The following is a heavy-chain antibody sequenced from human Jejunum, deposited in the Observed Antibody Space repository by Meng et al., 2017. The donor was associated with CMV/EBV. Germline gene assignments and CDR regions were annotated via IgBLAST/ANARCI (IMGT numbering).Heavy chain of an antibody. Sequence: FGFTFISYEMNWVRQIPGKGLEWISYISASTSAIYYAASVKGRFTISRDNVKNSLYLLMESLRADDTAIYYCVRGGSSGTLKYFDYWGQGALVTVSS. V-gene: IGHV3-48*03. CDR3: VRGGSSGTLKYFDY. CDR1: GFTFISYE. D-gene: IGHD3-3*01. CDR2: ISASTSAI. J-gene: IGHJ4*02.